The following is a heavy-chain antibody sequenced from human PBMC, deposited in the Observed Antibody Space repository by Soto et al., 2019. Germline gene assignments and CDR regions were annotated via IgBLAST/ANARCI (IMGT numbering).Heavy chain of an antibody. CDR3: ARGLRFLEWLLNWFDP. V-gene: IGHV4-34*01. CDR1: GGSFSGYY. Sequence: SETLSLTCAVYGGSFSGYYWSWIRQPPGKGLEWIGEINHSGSTNYNPSLKSRVTISVDTSKNQFSLKLSSVTAADTAVYYCARGLRFLEWLLNWFDPWGQGTLVTSPQ. D-gene: IGHD3-3*01. CDR2: INHSGST. J-gene: IGHJ5*02.